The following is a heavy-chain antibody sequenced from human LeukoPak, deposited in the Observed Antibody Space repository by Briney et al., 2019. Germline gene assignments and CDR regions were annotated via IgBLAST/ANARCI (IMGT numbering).Heavy chain of an antibody. CDR2: IIPIFGTA. V-gene: IGHV1-69*13. CDR1: GGTFSSYA. D-gene: IGHD1-7*01. CDR3: AREHSGGLELTYYYYGMDV. J-gene: IGHJ6*02. Sequence: GASVKVSCKASGGTFSSYAISWVRQAPGQGLEWMGGIIPIFGTANYAQKFQGRVTITADESTSTAYMELSSLRSEDTVVYYCAREHSGGLELTYYYYGMDVWGQGTTVTVSS.